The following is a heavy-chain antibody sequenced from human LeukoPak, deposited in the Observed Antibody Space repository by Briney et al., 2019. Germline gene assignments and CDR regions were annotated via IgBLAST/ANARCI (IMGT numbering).Heavy chain of an antibody. J-gene: IGHJ3*02. Sequence: LPGGSLRLSCAASGFTFSSYSMNWVRQAPGRGLEWVSYMSFSGSTIYYADSVKGRFTISRDNAKNSLYLQMNSLRAEDTAVYYCARGYSSYYPDAFDIWGQGTMVTVSS. CDR2: MSFSGSTI. D-gene: IGHD5-12*01. CDR1: GFTFSSYS. CDR3: ARGYSSYYPDAFDI. V-gene: IGHV3-48*04.